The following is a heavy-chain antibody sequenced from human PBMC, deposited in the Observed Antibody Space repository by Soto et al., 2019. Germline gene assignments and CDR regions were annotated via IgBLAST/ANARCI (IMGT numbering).Heavy chain of an antibody. CDR1: GSSISSGHY. D-gene: IGHD1-26*01. CDR2: VYPGRSA. V-gene: IGHV4-38-2*02. Sequence: SETLSLTCTVSGSSISSGHYWGWIRQPPGRGLEWIGSVYPGRSADHNPSLESRVTISVGTSKNQFSLKLTSVTAADTAVYYCARDRGGATSSFDYWGQGSLVTVSS. J-gene: IGHJ4*02. CDR3: ARDRGGATSSFDY.